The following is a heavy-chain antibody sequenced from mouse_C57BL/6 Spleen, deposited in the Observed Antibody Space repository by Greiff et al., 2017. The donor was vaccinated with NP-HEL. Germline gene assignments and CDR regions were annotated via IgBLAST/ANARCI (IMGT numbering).Heavy chain of an antibody. CDR3: ARSEDDYYGSSDPWYFDV. CDR1: GYTFTDYN. V-gene: IGHV1-18*01. J-gene: IGHJ1*03. CDR2: INPNNGGT. Sequence: EVQLQQSGPELVKPGASVKIPCKASGYTFTDYNMDWVKQSHGKSLEWIGDINPNNGGTIYNQKFKGKATLTVDKSSSTAYMELRSLTSEDTAVYYCARSEDDYYGSSDPWYFDVWGTGTTVTVSS. D-gene: IGHD1-1*01.